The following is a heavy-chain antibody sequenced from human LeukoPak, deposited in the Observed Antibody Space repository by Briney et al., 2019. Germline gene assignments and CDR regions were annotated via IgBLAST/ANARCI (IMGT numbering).Heavy chain of an antibody. J-gene: IGHJ4*02. D-gene: IGHD4-23*01. Sequence: GGSLRLSCAASGFTFSSYSMNWVRQAPGKGLEWVSSISSSSSYIYYADSLKGRFTISRDSAKNSLYLQMNSLRADDTAVYYCARRRWNDYWGQGTLVTVSS. CDR1: GFTFSSYS. CDR2: ISSSSSYI. CDR3: ARRRWNDY. V-gene: IGHV3-21*01.